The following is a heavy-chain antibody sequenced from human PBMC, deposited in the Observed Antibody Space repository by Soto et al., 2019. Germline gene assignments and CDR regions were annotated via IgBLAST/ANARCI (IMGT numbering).Heavy chain of an antibody. Sequence: GGSLRLSCAATGFRFNDYYMTWIRQAPGKGLEWVSYISSGSSTIYYAHSVKGRFTISRDNAKNSLYLQMNSLRAEDTAVYYCATSSGALAASFPYYFDYWGQGTLGTVSS. CDR3: ATSSGALAASFPYYFDY. V-gene: IGHV3-11*01. J-gene: IGHJ4*02. CDR2: ISSGSSTI. D-gene: IGHD6-25*01. CDR1: GFRFNDYY.